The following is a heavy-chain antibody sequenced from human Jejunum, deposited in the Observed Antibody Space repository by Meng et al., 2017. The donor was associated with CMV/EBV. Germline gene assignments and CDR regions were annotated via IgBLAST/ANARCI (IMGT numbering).Heavy chain of an antibody. Sequence: RLQLEEWGPGRVKPPETLSSTRTRSGAYTGDSSYYWGWIRQPPGKGLEWIGSVYYSGSTYYNPSLESRVTISVDTSKNQFSLKLTSVTAADTATYYCARDPTPDGSDYWGRGTLVTVS. J-gene: IGHJ4*02. CDR3: ARDPTPDGSDY. D-gene: IGHD3-10*01. CDR2: VYYSGST. V-gene: IGHV4-39*06. CDR1: GAYTGDSSYY.